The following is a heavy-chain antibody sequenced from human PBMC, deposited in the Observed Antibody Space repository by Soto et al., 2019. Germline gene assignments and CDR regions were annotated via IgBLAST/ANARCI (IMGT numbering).Heavy chain of an antibody. CDR1: GGSISSYY. J-gene: IGHJ4*02. V-gene: IGHV4-59*01. Sequence: PSETLSLTCTVSGGSISSYYWSWIRQPPGKGLEWIGYIYYSGSTNYNPSLKSRVTISVDTSKNQFSLKLSSVTAADTAVYYCARGRVDHSSSWYPSLGHHFDYWGQGTLVTVSS. D-gene: IGHD6-13*01. CDR3: ARGRVDHSSSWYPSLGHHFDY. CDR2: IYYSGST.